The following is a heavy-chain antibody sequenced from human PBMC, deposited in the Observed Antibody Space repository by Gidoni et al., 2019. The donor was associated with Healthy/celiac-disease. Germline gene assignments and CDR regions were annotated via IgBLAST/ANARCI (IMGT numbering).Heavy chain of an antibody. Sequence: QVQLQQSGPGLVKPPQTLSLTCAIPGPRGPTNRPSWNLHRPPPRQPHRRPVRQSPSRGLEWLGRTYYRSKWYNDYAVSVKSRITINPDTSKNQFSLQLNSVTPEDTAVYYCAREGERSGWYKLSYYYYYMDVWGKGTTVTVSS. J-gene: IGHJ6*03. V-gene: IGHV6-1*01. D-gene: IGHD6-19*01. CDR1: GPRGPTNRPS. CDR2: TYYRSKWYN. CDR3: AREGERSGWYKLSYYYYYMDV.